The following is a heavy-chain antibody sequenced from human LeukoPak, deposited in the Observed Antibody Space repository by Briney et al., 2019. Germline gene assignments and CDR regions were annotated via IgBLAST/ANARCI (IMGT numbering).Heavy chain of an antibody. CDR3: ARGRGYYYDSSGTFDY. D-gene: IGHD3-22*01. V-gene: IGHV4-59*11. J-gene: IGHJ4*02. CDR2: IYYSGST. CDR1: GGSISSHY. Sequence: PSETLSLTCTVSGGSISSHYWSWIRQPPGKGLEWIGYIYYSGSTNYNPSLKSRVTISVDTSKNQFSLKLSSVTAADTAVYYCARGRGYYYDSSGTFDYWGQGTLVNVSS.